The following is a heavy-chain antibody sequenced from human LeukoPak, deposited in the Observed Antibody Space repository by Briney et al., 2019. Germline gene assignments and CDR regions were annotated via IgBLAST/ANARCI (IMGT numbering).Heavy chain of an antibody. CDR3: ARDGAVAGTFDY. V-gene: IGHV3-30-3*01. Sequence: GGSLRLSCSASGFTFSSYAMHWVRQAPGKGLEWVAVISYDGSNKYYADSVKGRFTISRDNSKNTLYLQMNSLRAEDTAVYYCARDGAVAGTFDYWGQGTLVTVSS. CDR1: GFTFSSYA. CDR2: ISYDGSNK. D-gene: IGHD6-19*01. J-gene: IGHJ4*02.